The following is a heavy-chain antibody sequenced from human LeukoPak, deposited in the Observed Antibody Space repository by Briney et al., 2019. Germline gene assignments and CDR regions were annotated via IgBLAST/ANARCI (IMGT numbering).Heavy chain of an antibody. Sequence: GSLRLSCAASGFTFSSYSMNWVRQAPGKGLEWVSSISSSSSYIYYADSVKGRFTISRDNAKNSLYLQMNSLRAEDTAVYYCARAKLGYCSSTSCPLPDYWGQGTLVTVSS. CDR1: GFTFSSYS. J-gene: IGHJ4*02. CDR2: ISSSSSYI. CDR3: ARAKLGYCSSTSCPLPDY. D-gene: IGHD2-2*01. V-gene: IGHV3-21*01.